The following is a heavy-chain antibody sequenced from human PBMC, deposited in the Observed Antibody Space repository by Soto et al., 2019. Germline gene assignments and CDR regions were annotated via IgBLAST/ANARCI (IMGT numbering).Heavy chain of an antibody. D-gene: IGHD2-15*01. V-gene: IGHV3-11*01. CDR1: GFTFSDYY. CDR2: ISSSGSTI. Sequence: GGSLRLSCAASGFTFSDYYMSWIRQAPGKGLEWVSYISSSGSTIYYADSVKGRFTISRGNAKNSLYLQMNSLRAEDTAVYYCARGSLANCSGGSCYNYYYYYMDVWGKGTTVTVSS. J-gene: IGHJ6*03. CDR3: ARGSLANCSGGSCYNYYYYYMDV.